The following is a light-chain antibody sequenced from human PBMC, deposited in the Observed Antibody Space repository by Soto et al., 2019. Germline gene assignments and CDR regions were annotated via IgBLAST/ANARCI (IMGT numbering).Light chain of an antibody. Sequence: DIQMTQSPSSLSASLGDRVTITCRASQSISSYLNWYQQKPGKAPKLLIYAASSLQSGVPSRFSGSGSGTDFTLTISRLQPEDVATYYCQQSYSTPLTFGGGTKVEIK. CDR3: QQSYSTPLT. CDR2: AAS. CDR1: QSISSY. J-gene: IGKJ4*01. V-gene: IGKV1-39*01.